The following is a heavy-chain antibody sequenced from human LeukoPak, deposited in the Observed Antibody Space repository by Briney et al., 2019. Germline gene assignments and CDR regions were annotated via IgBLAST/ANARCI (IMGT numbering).Heavy chain of an antibody. CDR3: ARGEDYGDYYGMDV. CDR2: ISSSSSTI. V-gene: IGHV3-48*01. D-gene: IGHD4-17*01. Sequence: EGSLRLSCAASGFTFSSYSMNWVRQAPGKGLEWVSYISSSSSTIYYADSVKGRFTISRDNAKNSLYLQMNSLRAEDTAVYYCARGEDYGDYYGMDVWGQGTTVTVSS. CDR1: GFTFSSYS. J-gene: IGHJ6*02.